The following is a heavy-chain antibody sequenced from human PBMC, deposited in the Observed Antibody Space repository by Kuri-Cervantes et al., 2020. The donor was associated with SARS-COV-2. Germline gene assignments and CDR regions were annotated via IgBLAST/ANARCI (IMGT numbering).Heavy chain of an antibody. CDR3: ARDTATYCSDISCYDYYYYYGMDV. CDR1: GGSISSYY. D-gene: IGHD2-2*01. J-gene: IGHJ6*02. V-gene: IGHV4-59*01. CDR2: ISYSGNT. Sequence: SETLSLTCTVSGGSISSYYWSWIRQPPGKGLEWIGYISYSGNTNYNPSIKSRVTISLDTSKIQFSLRLSSVTAADTAVYSCARDTATYCSDISCYDYYYYYGMDVWGQGTTVTVSS.